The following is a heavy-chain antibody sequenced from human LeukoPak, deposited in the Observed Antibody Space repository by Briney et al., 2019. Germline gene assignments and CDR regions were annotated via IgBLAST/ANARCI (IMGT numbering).Heavy chain of an antibody. V-gene: IGHV3-23*01. CDR2: ISRSGSGDNT. CDR1: GFTLSKFD. Sequence: AGGSLRLSCAASGFTLSKFDMYWVRQAPGKGLECVSVISRSGSGDNTYYADSVKGRFTISRDNSRNTLHLQMDSLRAEDTAVNFLSKKGQADDYGKPGWGQGTLVTVSS. D-gene: IGHD4-17*01. CDR3: SKKGQADDYGKPG. J-gene: IGHJ4*02.